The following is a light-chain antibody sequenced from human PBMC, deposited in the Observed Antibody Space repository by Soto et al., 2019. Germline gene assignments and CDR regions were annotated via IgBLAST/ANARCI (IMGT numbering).Light chain of an antibody. Sequence: IQLTQSPSTLSASVGDRVTITCRASQSISTWVVWYQQKPGNAPKLLIYKASTLERGVPSRFSGSGSGTEFTLTISSLQPDDFATYYCQQYETVVGTFGQGTKVELK. J-gene: IGKJ1*01. CDR2: KAS. V-gene: IGKV1-5*03. CDR3: QQYETVVGT. CDR1: QSISTW.